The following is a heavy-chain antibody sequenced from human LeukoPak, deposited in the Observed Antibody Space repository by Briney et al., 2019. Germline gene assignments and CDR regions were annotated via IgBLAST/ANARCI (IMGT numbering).Heavy chain of an antibody. CDR1: GFIFSSYW. V-gene: IGHV3-48*04. CDR2: ISSSGSTI. J-gene: IGHJ4*02. Sequence: GGSLRLSCAASGFIFSSYWMSWVRQAPGKGLEWVSYISSSGSTIYYADSVKGRFTISRDNAKNSLYLQMNSLRAEDTAVYYCARDRDYGDYASDYWGQGTLVTVSS. D-gene: IGHD4-17*01. CDR3: ARDRDYGDYASDY.